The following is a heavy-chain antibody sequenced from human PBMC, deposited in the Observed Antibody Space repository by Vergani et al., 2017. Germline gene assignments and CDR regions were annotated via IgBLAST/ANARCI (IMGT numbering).Heavy chain of an antibody. D-gene: IGHD3-10*01. CDR2: ISGSGVSA. CDR1: EFTFSNYA. J-gene: IGHJ4*02. Sequence: EVQLVESGGGLVQPGGSLRLTCAASEFTFSNYAMNWVRQAPGKGLEWVSGISGSGVSAYYTDSVKGRFTISRDNSKNMLFLQMNNLRTEETAIYYCAKQYFVSGNYLFDYWGQGTLVTVSS. V-gene: IGHV3-23*04. CDR3: AKQYFVSGNYLFDY.